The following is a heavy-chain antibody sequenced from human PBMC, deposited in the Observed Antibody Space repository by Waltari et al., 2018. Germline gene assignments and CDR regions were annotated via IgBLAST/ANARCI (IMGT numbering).Heavy chain of an antibody. V-gene: IGHV1-69*10. CDR2: IIPILGIA. CDR3: AIGYCSSTSCRGKLNWFDP. CDR1: GGTFSSYA. D-gene: IGHD2-2*01. J-gene: IGHJ5*02. Sequence: QVQLVQSGAEVKKPGSSVKVSCKASGGTFSSYAIRWVRQGPGPGLEWMGGIIPILGIANYAQKFQGRVTITADKSTSTAYMELSSLRSEDTAVYYCAIGYCSSTSCRGKLNWFDPWGQGTLVTVSS.